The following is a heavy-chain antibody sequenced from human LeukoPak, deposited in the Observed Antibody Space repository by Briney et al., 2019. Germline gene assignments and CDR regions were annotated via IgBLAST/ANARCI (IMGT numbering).Heavy chain of an antibody. J-gene: IGHJ4*02. CDR2: INWNGGST. CDR3: AGDQSMVINRLDY. Sequence: GGSLRLSCAASGFTFDDYGMSWVRQAPGKGREWVSGINWNGGSTGYADSVKGRFTISRDNAKNSLYLQMNSLRAEDTALYYCAGDQSMVINRLDYWGQGTLVTVSS. D-gene: IGHD3-22*01. V-gene: IGHV3-20*04. CDR1: GFTFDDYG.